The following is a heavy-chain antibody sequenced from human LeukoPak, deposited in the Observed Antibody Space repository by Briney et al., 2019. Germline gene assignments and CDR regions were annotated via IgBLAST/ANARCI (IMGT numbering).Heavy chain of an antibody. Sequence: SLRLSCAASGFIFDDYAMHWVRQAPGKGLEWVSGISWNSGSIGYADSVKGRFTISRDNAKNSLYLQMNSLRPEDAALYYCAKETYTAFDFGGPETLVTVSS. D-gene: IGHD5-12*01. CDR3: AKETYTAFDF. CDR1: GFIFDDYA. J-gene: IGHJ4*02. V-gene: IGHV3-9*01. CDR2: ISWNSGSI.